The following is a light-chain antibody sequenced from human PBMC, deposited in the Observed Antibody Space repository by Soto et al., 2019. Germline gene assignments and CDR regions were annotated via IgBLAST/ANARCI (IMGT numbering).Light chain of an antibody. CDR2: EDN. CDR3: QSYDSSNHYV. J-gene: IGLJ1*01. CDR1: SGSVASSS. Sequence: LTQPHSVSESPGKTVTISCTRSSGSVASSSVHWYQQRPGSAPTTVIYEDNQRPSGVPDRFSGSIDSSSNSASLTISGLETEDEADYYCQSYDSSNHYVFGTGTKVTVL. V-gene: IGLV6-57*04.